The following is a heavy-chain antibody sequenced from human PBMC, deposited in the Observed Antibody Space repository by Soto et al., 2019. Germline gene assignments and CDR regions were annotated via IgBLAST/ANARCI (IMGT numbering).Heavy chain of an antibody. J-gene: IGHJ4*02. V-gene: IGHV4-39*01. Sequence: QLQLQESGPGVVKPSETLSLTCTVSGGSISSSSDYWGWIRQPPGKGLEWIGTISYSGTAYYNPSLKSRVTMSVDTFKNQFSLKLTSVTATDTAVYYCARAPGGGYLDHWGQGTLVTVSS. D-gene: IGHD3-22*01. CDR3: ARAPGGGYLDH. CDR1: GGSISSSSDY. CDR2: ISYSGTA.